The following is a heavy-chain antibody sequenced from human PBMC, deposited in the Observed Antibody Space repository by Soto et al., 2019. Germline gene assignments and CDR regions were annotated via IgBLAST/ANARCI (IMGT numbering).Heavy chain of an antibody. V-gene: IGHV1-8*01. CDR1: GYTFTSYD. Sequence: ASVKVSCKASGYTFTSYDINWVRQVTGQGLEWMGWMNPTSGNTGYAQKFQGRVTMTRNTAISTAYMELSSLRSEDTAVYYCARMQNYDFWSGYCPHYYYYYGMDVWGQGTTVTVSS. D-gene: IGHD3-3*01. CDR2: MNPTSGNT. CDR3: ARMQNYDFWSGYCPHYYYYYGMDV. J-gene: IGHJ6*02.